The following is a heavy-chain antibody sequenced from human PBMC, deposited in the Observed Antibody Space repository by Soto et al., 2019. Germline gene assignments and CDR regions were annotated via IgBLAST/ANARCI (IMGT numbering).Heavy chain of an antibody. CDR2: TYYRSKWYN. CDR3: ARAVVVPAAISPGYYYYMDV. J-gene: IGHJ6*03. D-gene: IGHD2-2*01. Sequence: SQTLSLTCAISGDSVSSNSAAWNWIRQSPSRGLEWLGRTYYRSKWYNDYAVSVKSRITINPDTSKNQFSLQLNSVTPEDTAVYYCARAVVVPAAISPGYYYYMDVWGKGTTVTVSS. V-gene: IGHV6-1*01. CDR1: GDSVSSNSAA.